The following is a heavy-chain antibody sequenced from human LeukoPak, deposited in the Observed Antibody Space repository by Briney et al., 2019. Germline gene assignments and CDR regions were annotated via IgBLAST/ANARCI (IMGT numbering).Heavy chain of an antibody. V-gene: IGHV3-7*01. CDR3: ARDPRRDYGDYGGVSY. J-gene: IGHJ4*02. CDR2: IKQDGSEK. CDR1: GFTFSSYW. D-gene: IGHD4-17*01. Sequence: GGSLRLSCAASGFTFSSYWMSWVRQAPGKGLEWVANIKQDGSEKYYVDSVKGRFTISRDNAKNSLYLQMNSLRAEDTAVYYCARDPRRDYGDYGGVSYWGQGTLVTVSS.